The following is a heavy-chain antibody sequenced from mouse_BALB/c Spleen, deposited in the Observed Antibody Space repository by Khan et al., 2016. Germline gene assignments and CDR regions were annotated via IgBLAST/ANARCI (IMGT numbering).Heavy chain of an antibody. CDR3: TISPPATRYFDV. CDR1: GYSITSDYA. D-gene: IGHD3-1*01. CDR2: IRYSGST. J-gene: IGHJ1*01. V-gene: IGHV3-2*02. Sequence: EVQLQESGPGLVKPSQSLSLTCTVTGYSITSDYAWNWIRQFPGNKLEWMGYIRYSGSTTYNPSLKSRISITRATSKNPFFLQFYSVNTEVTTTYYCTISPPATRYFDVWGAGTTVTVSS.